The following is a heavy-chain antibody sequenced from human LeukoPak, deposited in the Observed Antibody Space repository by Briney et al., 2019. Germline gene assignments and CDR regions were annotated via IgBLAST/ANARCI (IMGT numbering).Heavy chain of an antibody. CDR2: ISSSSSYI. CDR3: ARGKYDYVWGSYRPYFDY. Sequence: GGSLRLSCAASGFTFSSYSMNWVRQAPGKGLEWVSSISSSSSYIYYADSVKGRFTISRDNAKNSLYLQMNSLRDEDTAVYYCARGKYDYVWGSYRPYFDYWGQGTLVTVSS. V-gene: IGHV3-21*01. CDR1: GFTFSSYS. J-gene: IGHJ4*02. D-gene: IGHD3-16*02.